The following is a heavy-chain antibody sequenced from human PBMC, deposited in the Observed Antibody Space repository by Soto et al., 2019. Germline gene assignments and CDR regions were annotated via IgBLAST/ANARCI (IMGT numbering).Heavy chain of an antibody. J-gene: IGHJ5*02. CDR1: GYTFSSYG. CDR2: ISTFNGNA. D-gene: IGHD2-8*02. CDR3: ARLNRYSTGWSAT. Sequence: QVHLVQSGAEVKKPGASVKVSCKTSGYTFSSYGIMWVRQAPGQGLECMGWISTFNGNAHYAQNLQDRVTMTTDTPTSTVYLELTSLTSDDTGVYYCARLNRYSTGWSATWGQGTLVTVSS. V-gene: IGHV1-18*01.